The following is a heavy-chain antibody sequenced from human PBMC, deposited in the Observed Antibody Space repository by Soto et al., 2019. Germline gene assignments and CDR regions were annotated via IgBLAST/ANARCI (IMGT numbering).Heavy chain of an antibody. J-gene: IGHJ6*02. V-gene: IGHV3-23*01. D-gene: IGHD1-7*01. CDR2: ISGSGGST. CDR3: AKRVTNYGNFPTYYYGMDV. Sequence: GGSLRLSCAASGFTFSSYAMSWVRQAPGKGLEWVSGISGSGGSTFYADSVKGRLTISRDNSKNTLYLQMNSLRAEDTAVYYCAKRVTNYGNFPTYYYGMDVWGQGTTVTVSS. CDR1: GFTFSSYA.